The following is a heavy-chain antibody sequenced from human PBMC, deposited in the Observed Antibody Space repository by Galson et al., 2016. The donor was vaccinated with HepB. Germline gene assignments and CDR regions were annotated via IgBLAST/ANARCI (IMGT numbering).Heavy chain of an antibody. CDR2: ITTTGGTI. CDR3: ARAVLRNGSGWGRALDI. Sequence: SLRLSCAASGFTFNSYNMNWVRRTPGKGLEWISYITTTGGTIYYADSVKGRFTISRDNVKNSLYLQLNSLRVEDTAMYYCARAVLRNGSGWGRALDIWGQGTMVTVSS. V-gene: IGHV3-48*04. CDR1: GFTFNSYN. D-gene: IGHD6-19*01. J-gene: IGHJ3*02.